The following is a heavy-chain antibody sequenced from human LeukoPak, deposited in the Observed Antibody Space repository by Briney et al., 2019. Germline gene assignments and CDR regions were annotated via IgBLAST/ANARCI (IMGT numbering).Heavy chain of an antibody. CDR1: GGTFSSYA. V-gene: IGHV1-69*04. D-gene: IGHD1-1*01. J-gene: IGHJ6*02. CDR2: IIPILGIA. CDR3: AREGYNWNDSSDYYYGMDV. Sequence: ASVKFSCKASGGTFSSYAISWVRQAPGQGLEWMGRIIPILGIANYAQKFQGRVTITADKSTSTAYMELSSLRSEDTAVYYCAREGYNWNDSSDYYYGMDVWGQGTTVTVSS.